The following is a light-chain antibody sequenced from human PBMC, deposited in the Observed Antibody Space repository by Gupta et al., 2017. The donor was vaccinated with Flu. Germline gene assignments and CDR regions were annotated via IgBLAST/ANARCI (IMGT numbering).Light chain of an antibody. V-gene: IGKV1-39*01. Sequence: SSLSASIGDSVTITCRASQSISRTYLNWYQQKPGKAPELLIYAASSLQSGVPSRFSGSGSGTDFTLTISSLQPEDFATYYCQRSYDIPYTFGQGTKLE. CDR3: QRSYDIPYT. CDR1: QSISRTY. CDR2: AAS. J-gene: IGKJ2*01.